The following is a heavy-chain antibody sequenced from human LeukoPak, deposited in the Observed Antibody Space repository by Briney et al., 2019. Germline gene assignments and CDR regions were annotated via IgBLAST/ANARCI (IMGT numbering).Heavy chain of an antibody. J-gene: IGHJ4*02. CDR2: INPNSGRT. D-gene: IGHD6-13*01. V-gene: IGHV1-8*01. Sequence: ASVKVSCKASGYTFTSSDIDWVRQAAGQGLEWMGWINPNSGRTGYAQKFQGRVTMTANTSISTAYMELSSLRFDDTAVYYCARGRSGLAAVGTYDYWGQGTLITVSS. CDR3: ARGRSGLAAVGTYDY. CDR1: GYTFTSSD.